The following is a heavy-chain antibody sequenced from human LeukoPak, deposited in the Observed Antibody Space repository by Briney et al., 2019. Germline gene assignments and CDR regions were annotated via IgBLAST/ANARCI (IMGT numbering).Heavy chain of an antibody. CDR1: GGSISSFTYY. J-gene: IGHJ3*02. V-gene: IGHV4-61*03. Sequence: SETLSLTCTVSGGSISSFTYYWSWIRQPPGKGLEWIGYISYSGSTNYNPSLKSRVTISIDRSKKHFSLKLSSVTAADTAVYYCARDSSTDWIDAFDIWGQGTMVTVSS. CDR2: ISYSGST. D-gene: IGHD6-19*01. CDR3: ARDSSTDWIDAFDI.